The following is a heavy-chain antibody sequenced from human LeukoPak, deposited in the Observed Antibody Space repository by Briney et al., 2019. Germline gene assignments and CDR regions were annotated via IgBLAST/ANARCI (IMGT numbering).Heavy chain of an antibody. CDR1: GGSISSGSYY. J-gene: IGHJ6*02. D-gene: IGHD3-3*01. CDR2: IYTSGST. Sequence: SETLSLTCTASGGSISSGSYYRSWIRQPAGKGREWIGRIYTSGSTNYNPSLKSRVTISVDTSKNQFSLKLSSVTAADTAVYYCARSLSRYDFWSGYRTGMDVWGQGTTVTVSS. CDR3: ARSLSRYDFWSGYRTGMDV. V-gene: IGHV4-61*02.